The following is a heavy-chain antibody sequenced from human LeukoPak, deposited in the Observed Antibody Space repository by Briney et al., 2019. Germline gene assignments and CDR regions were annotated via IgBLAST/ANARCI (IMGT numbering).Heavy chain of an antibody. J-gene: IGHJ3*02. CDR2: IWYDGSNK. CDR1: GFTFSSYG. Sequence: GGSLRLSCAASGFTFSSYGMHWVRQAPGKGLEWVAVIWYDGSNKYYADSVKGRFTISRDNSKNSLYLQMNSLRAEDTAVYYCARDSPYSGSPHSDAFDIWGQGTMVTVSS. CDR3: ARDSPYSGSPHSDAFDI. D-gene: IGHD1-26*01. V-gene: IGHV3-33*01.